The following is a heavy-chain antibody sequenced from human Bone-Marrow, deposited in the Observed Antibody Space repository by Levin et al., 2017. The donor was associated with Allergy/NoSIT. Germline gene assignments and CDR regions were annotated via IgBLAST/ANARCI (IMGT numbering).Heavy chain of an antibody. CDR3: ASLPAASNWFDP. D-gene: IGHD2-2*01. CDR2: ISGSGGST. Sequence: GESLKISCAASGFTFSSYAMSWVRQAPGKGLEWVSAISGSGGSTYYADSVKGRFTISRDNSKNTLYLQMNSLRAEDTAVYYCASLPAASNWFDPWGQGTLVTVSS. J-gene: IGHJ5*02. CDR1: GFTFSSYA. V-gene: IGHV3-23*01.